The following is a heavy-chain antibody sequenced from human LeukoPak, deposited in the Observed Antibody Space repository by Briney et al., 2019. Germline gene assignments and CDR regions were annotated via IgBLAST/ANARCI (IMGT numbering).Heavy chain of an antibody. CDR3: ARDHINSGWSDYYYYGMDV. CDR2: IIPIFGTA. J-gene: IGHJ6*02. CDR1: GGTFSSYA. V-gene: IGHV1-69*13. Sequence: SVKVSCKASGGTFSSYAISWVRQAPGQGLEWMGGIIPIFGTANYAQKFQGRVTITADESTSTAYMELSSLRSEDTAVYYCARDHINSGWSDYYYYGMDVWGQGTTVTVSS. D-gene: IGHD2-21*01.